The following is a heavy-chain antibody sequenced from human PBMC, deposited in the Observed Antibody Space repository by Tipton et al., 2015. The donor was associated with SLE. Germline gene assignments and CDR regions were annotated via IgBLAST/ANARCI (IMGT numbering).Heavy chain of an antibody. CDR3: ARGRDGYNFD. J-gene: IGHJ4*02. CDR2: IYPTGRT. CDR1: GGSLSGYW. V-gene: IGHV4-34*01. Sequence: LRLSCTVYGGSLSGYWWSWIRQSPGKGLEWIGEIYPTGRTDYNPSLMSRVTISVDTSKNQFSLKLSSVTAADTAVYYCARGRDGYNFDWGQGTLVTVSS. D-gene: IGHD5-24*01.